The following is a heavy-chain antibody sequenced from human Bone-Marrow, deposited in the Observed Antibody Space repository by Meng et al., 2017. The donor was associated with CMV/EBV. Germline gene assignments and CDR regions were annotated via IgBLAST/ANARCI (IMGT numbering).Heavy chain of an antibody. J-gene: IGHJ6*02. Sequence: ASAKVSCKASGYTFTSYYMHWVRQAPGQGLEWMGIINPSGGSTSYAQKFQGRVTMTRDTSTSTVYMELSSLRSEDTAVYYCARGASITGSLEDGMDVWGQGTTVTVSS. CDR1: GYTFTSYY. V-gene: IGHV1-46*01. CDR2: INPSGGST. CDR3: ARGASITGSLEDGMDV. D-gene: IGHD1-20*01.